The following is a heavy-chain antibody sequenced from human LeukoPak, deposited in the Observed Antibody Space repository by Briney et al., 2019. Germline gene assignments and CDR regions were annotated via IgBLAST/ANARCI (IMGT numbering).Heavy chain of an antibody. J-gene: IGHJ3*02. CDR2: IYPGDSDT. CDR3: ARPSGVTTSEVAFDI. V-gene: IGHV5-51*01. Sequence: GESLKISCKGSGYSFTSYWIGWVRQMPGKGLEWMGIIYPGDSDTRYSPSFQGQVTISADKSISTAYLQWSSLKASDTAMYYCARPSGVTTSEVAFDIRGQGTMVTVSS. CDR1: GYSFTSYW. D-gene: IGHD4-17*01.